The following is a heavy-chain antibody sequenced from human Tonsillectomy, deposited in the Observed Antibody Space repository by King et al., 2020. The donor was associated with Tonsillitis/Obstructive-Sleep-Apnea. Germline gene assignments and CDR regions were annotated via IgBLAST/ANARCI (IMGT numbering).Heavy chain of an antibody. Sequence: ITLKESGPTLVKPTQTLTLTCTFSGFSLSTSGVGVGWIRQPPGKALEWLALIYWDDDKRYSPSMKSRLTITKDTSKNQVVLTMTNMDPVDTATFYCAHRLEYSRSSWGFDYWGQGALVTVSS. CDR3: AHRLEYSRSSWGFDY. CDR2: IYWDDDK. V-gene: IGHV2-5*02. CDR1: GFSLSTSGVG. D-gene: IGHD6-6*01. J-gene: IGHJ4*02.